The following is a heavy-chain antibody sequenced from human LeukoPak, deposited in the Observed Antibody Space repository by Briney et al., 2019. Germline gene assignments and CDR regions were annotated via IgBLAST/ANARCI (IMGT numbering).Heavy chain of an antibody. CDR3: ARRQKIVVPAVRPGDAFDI. Sequence: SETLSLTCAVYGGSFSGYYWSWIRQPPGKGLEWIGEINHSGSTNYNPSLKSRVTISVDTSKNQFSLKLSSVTAADTAVYYCARRQKIVVPAVRPGDAFDIWGQGTVVTVSS. D-gene: IGHD2-2*02. V-gene: IGHV4-34*01. CDR1: GGSFSGYY. J-gene: IGHJ3*02. CDR2: INHSGST.